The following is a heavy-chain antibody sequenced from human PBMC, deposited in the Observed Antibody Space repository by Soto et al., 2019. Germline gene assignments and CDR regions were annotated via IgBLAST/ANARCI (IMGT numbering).Heavy chain of an antibody. CDR2: IIPITDTT. V-gene: IGHV1-69*01. J-gene: IGHJ6*02. D-gene: IGHD2-2*01. CDR1: GGTFSSYA. CDR3: ARSQGSSTSLEIYYYYDYGMDV. Sequence: QVQLVQSGAEVKKPGSSVKVSCKASGGTFSSYAISWVRQAPGQGLEWMGGIIPITDTTNYEQKFRGRVTITADESTSTAYMELSSLRSEETAAYYCARSQGSSTSLEIYYYYDYGMDVWGQGTTVTVSS.